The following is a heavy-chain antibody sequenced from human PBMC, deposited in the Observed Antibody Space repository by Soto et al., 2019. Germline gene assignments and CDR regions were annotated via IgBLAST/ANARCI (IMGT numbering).Heavy chain of an antibody. V-gene: IGHV3-64*01. J-gene: IGHJ3*02. D-gene: IGHD3-16*01. CDR3: ARAPRGIRAFDI. CDR2: ISSNGGST. Sequence: GGSLRLSCAASGFTFSSYAMHWVRQAPGKGLEYVSAISSNGGSTYYANSVKGRFTISRDNSKNTLYLQMGSLRAEDMAVYYCARAPRGIRAFDIWGQGTMVTVSS. CDR1: GFTFSSYA.